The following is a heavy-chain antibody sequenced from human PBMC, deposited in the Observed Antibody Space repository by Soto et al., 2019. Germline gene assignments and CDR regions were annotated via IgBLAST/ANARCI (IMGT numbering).Heavy chain of an antibody. J-gene: IGHJ5*02. CDR2: MNPNSGNT. CDR3: ARTVGYYGSGSHGARFDP. V-gene: IGHV1-8*01. Sequence: ASVKVSCKASGYTFTSYDINWVRQATGQGLEWMGWMNPNSGNTGYAQKFQGRVTMTRNTSISTAYMELSSLRSEDTAVYYCARTVGYYGSGSHGARFDPWGQGTLVTVSS. CDR1: GYTFTSYD. D-gene: IGHD3-10*01.